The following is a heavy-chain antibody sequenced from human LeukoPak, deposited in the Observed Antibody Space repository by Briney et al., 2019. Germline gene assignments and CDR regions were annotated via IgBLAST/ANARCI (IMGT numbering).Heavy chain of an antibody. Sequence: GGSLGLSCAASGFTFSSYWMSWVRQAPGKGLEWVANIKQDGSEKYYVDSVKGRFTISRDNAKNSLYLQMNSLRAEDTAVYYCARDARYFDWLSLPDYFDYWGQGTLVTVSS. CDR1: GFTFSSYW. V-gene: IGHV3-7*01. CDR2: IKQDGSEK. CDR3: ARDARYFDWLSLPDYFDY. J-gene: IGHJ4*02. D-gene: IGHD3-9*01.